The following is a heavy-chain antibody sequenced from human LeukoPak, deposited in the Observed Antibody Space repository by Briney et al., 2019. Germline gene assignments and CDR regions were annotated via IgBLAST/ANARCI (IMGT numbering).Heavy chain of an antibody. J-gene: IGHJ4*02. CDR1: GCLLNSYH. V-gene: IGHV4-59*08. Sequence: KPSDTLTLHCTVAGCLLNSYHWRWIRQPPWKGLGWIGYIYYSGSTNYNPSLKSRVTISVDTSKNQFSLKLSSVTAADTAVYYCARHAGNARSRFDYWGQGTLVTVSS. CDR3: ARHAGNARSRFDY. D-gene: IGHD4-23*01. CDR2: IYYSGST.